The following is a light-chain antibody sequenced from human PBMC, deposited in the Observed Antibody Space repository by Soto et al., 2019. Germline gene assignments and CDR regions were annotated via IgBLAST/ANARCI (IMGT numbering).Light chain of an antibody. Sequence: DIQMTQSPSTLSASVGDRVTITCRASQSISSWLAWYQQKPGKAPKLLIYDVSNLESGVPSRFSGSGSGTEFTLTISSLQPDDFATYYCQQYNSYSWTFGQGTKV. CDR3: QQYNSYSWT. V-gene: IGKV1-5*01. J-gene: IGKJ1*01. CDR1: QSISSW. CDR2: DVS.